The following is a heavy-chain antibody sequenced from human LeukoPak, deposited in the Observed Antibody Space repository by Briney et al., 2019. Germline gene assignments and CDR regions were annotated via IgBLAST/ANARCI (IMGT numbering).Heavy chain of an antibody. CDR1: GGTFSSYA. D-gene: IGHD5-18*01. CDR3: ARPLETAMVTGPSDY. CDR2: IIPILGIA. J-gene: IGHJ4*02. Sequence: ASVKVSCKASGGTFSSYAISWVRQAPGQGLEWMGRIIPILGIANYAQKFQGRVTITADKSTSTAYMELSSLRSEDTAVYYCARPLETAMVTGPSDYWGQGTLVTVSS. V-gene: IGHV1-69*04.